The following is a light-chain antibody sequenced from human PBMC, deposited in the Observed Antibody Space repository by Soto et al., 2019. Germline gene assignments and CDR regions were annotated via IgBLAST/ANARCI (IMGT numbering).Light chain of an antibody. Sequence: QSALTQPAFVSGSPGQSITISCTKTSGDVGSYNLVSWYQHHPGKAPKFIIYEGNKRPSGVSNRFSGSKSGNTASLTISGLQAEDEADYYCCSYAGSRIYVFGTGTKLTVL. V-gene: IGLV2-23*01. CDR1: SGDVGSYNL. CDR3: CSYAGSRIYV. CDR2: EGN. J-gene: IGLJ1*01.